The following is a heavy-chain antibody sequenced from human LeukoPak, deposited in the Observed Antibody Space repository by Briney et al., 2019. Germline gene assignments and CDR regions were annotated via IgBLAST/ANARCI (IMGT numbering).Heavy chain of an antibody. CDR2: ISGSGGST. V-gene: IGHV3-23*01. D-gene: IGHD3-22*01. J-gene: IGHJ4*02. CDR1: GFTFSSYA. Sequence: PGGSLRLSCAASGFTFSSYAMSWVRQAPGKGLEWVSAISGSGGSTYYADSVKGRFTISRDNSKNTLYLQMNSLRAEDTAVYYCAKDHGYYYYSSAYYGLFDYWGQGTLVTVSS. CDR3: AKDHGYYYYSSAYYGLFDY.